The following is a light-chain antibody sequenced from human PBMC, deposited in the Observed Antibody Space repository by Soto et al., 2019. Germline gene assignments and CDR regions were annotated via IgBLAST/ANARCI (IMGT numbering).Light chain of an antibody. Sequence: EILLTQSPGTLSLSPGERATLSCRASQSVSSSYLAWYQQKPGQAPRLLIYGASSRATGIPDRFSGSGSGTDCTLTISRLEPEDFAVYYCQQYGGSYTFGQGTKLEIK. CDR1: QSVSSSY. V-gene: IGKV3-20*01. CDR2: GAS. CDR3: QQYGGSYT. J-gene: IGKJ2*01.